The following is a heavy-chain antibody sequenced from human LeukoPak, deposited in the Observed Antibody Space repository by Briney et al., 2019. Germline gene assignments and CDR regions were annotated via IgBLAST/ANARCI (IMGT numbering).Heavy chain of an antibody. D-gene: IGHD3-10*01. Sequence: SETLSLTCTVSGGSISSYYWSWIRQPPAKGLEWIGYIYYSGSTNYNPSLKSRVTISVDTSKNQFSLELSSVTAADTAVYYCARHSRGSGSPAWGQGTLVTVSS. CDR1: GGSISSYY. CDR2: IYYSGST. CDR3: ARHSRGSGSPA. V-gene: IGHV4-59*08. J-gene: IGHJ5*02.